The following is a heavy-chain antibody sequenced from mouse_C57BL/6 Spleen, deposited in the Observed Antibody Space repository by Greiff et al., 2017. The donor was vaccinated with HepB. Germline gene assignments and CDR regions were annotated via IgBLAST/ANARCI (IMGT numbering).Heavy chain of an antibody. J-gene: IGHJ2*01. V-gene: IGHV1-69*01. CDR3: ARYSQGDFGG. CDR1: GYTFTSYW. CDR2: IDPSDSYT. Sequence: QVQLQQPGAELVMPGASVKLSCKASGYTFTSYWMHWVKQRPGQGLEWIGEIDPSDSYTNYNQKFKGKSTLTEDKSSSTAYMQLSSLTSEDSAVYYCARYSQGDFGGWGQGTTVSVAS.